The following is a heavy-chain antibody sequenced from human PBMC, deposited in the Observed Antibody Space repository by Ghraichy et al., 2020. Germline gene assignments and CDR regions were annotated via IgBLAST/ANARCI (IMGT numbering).Heavy chain of an antibody. D-gene: IGHD4-17*01. Sequence: SETLSLTCAVYGESFSSYYWSWIRQSPRQGLEWIGDVSHSGATNYNPSLKSRVTMSGDTSKNQFFLKLTSVTAADTGVYFCARGGTVTNWFDDWGQGILVTVSS. CDR2: VSHSGAT. CDR1: GESFSSYY. V-gene: IGHV4-34*01. J-gene: IGHJ4*02. CDR3: ARGGTVTNWFDD.